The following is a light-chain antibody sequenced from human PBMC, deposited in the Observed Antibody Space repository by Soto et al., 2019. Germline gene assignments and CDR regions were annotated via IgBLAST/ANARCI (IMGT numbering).Light chain of an antibody. CDR2: GAF. J-gene: IGKJ1*01. V-gene: IGKV3-15*01. Sequence: EIVMTQSPATLSVSPGERATLSCRASQSVSNNLAWYQQKPGQAPRLLIYGAFTRATGTPARFSGSGSGTEFTLTISSLQSEDFAVYYCKQYNNWPPWTFGQGTKVEIK. CDR3: KQYNNWPPWT. CDR1: QSVSNN.